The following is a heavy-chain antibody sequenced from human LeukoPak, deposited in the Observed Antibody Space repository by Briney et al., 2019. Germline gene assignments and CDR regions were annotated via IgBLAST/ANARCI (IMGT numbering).Heavy chain of an antibody. CDR3: ARGLYYYYMDV. J-gene: IGHJ6*03. V-gene: IGHV3-48*01. Sequence: GGSLRLSCAASGFTFSGYSMNWVRQAPGKGLEWVSYITSSSSAIYYADSVKGRFTISRDNSKNTLYLRMNSLRAEDTAVYYCARGLYYYYMDVWGKGTTVTVSS. CDR1: GFTFSGYS. CDR2: ITSSSSAI.